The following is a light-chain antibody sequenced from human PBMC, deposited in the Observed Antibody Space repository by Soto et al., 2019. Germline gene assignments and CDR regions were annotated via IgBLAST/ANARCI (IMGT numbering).Light chain of an antibody. Sequence: QPASVSGSPGQSITISCTGSSSDVGGHHYVSWYQHHPGNPPKLLIFDVSGRPSGVSNRFSGSKSGNTASLTISGLQAEDEADYYCGSYTRASATYVFGNGTKLT. CDR1: SSDVGGHHY. CDR2: DVS. V-gene: IGLV2-14*01. CDR3: GSYTRASATYV. J-gene: IGLJ1*01.